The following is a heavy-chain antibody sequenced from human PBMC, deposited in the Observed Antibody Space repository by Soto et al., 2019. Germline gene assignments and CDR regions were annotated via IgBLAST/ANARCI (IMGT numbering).Heavy chain of an antibody. CDR2: ISGSGGST. CDR1: GFTFSSYA. V-gene: IGHV3-23*01. J-gene: IGHJ6*03. D-gene: IGHD2-15*01. Sequence: GGSLRLSCAASGFTFSSYAMSWVRQAPGKGLEWVSAISGSGGSTYYADSVKGRFTISRDNSKNTLYLQMNSLRAEETAVYYCARSGGYCSGGSCYGGPYYYYYMDVWGKGTTVTVSS. CDR3: ARSGGYCSGGSCYGGPYYYYYMDV.